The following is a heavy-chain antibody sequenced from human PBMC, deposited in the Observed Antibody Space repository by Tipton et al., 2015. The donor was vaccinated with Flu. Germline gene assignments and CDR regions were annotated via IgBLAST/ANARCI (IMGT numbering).Heavy chain of an antibody. CDR1: GDSVTDHY. V-gene: IGHV4-4*07. Sequence: TLSLTCTVSGDSVTDHYWSWFRQPAGKGLEWIGRLYTSGSTNYNPSLRSRVTMSRDTSNNQFFLDLRFVTAADTGVYYCARVDTVFRGAFDPWGQGILVTVSS. CDR2: LYTSGST. D-gene: IGHD3-10*01. CDR3: ARVDTVFRGAFDP. J-gene: IGHJ5*02.